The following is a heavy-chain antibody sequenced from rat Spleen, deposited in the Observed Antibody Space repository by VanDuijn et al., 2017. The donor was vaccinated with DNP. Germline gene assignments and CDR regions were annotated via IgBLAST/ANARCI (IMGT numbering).Heavy chain of an antibody. CDR3: ARLPGYNPPYAMDA. CDR2: VNSAGTT. Sequence: VQLKESGPGLVQPSQTLSLACTVSGFSLSTYNVHWVRQPPGNKLEWMGSVNSAGTTNYNPSLKSRISITRDTSKNQLFLQVNSVTTEDTATYYCARLPGYNPPYAMDAWGQGTSVTVSS. V-gene: IGHV3-3*01. CDR1: GFSLSTYN. J-gene: IGHJ4*01. D-gene: IGHD1-4*01.